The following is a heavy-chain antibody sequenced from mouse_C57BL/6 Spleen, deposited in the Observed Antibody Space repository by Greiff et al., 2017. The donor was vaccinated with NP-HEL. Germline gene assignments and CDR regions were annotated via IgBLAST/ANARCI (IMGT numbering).Heavy chain of an antibody. CDR2: ISSGGDYI. D-gene: IGHD3-3*01. J-gene: IGHJ1*03. CDR3: TRSFRGTYWYFDV. CDR1: GFTFSSYA. Sequence: EVKLMESGEGLVKPGGSLKLSCAASGFTFSSYAMSWVRQTPEKRLEWVAYISSGGDYIYYADTVKGRFTISRDNARNTLYLQMSSLKSEDTAMYYCTRSFRGTYWYFDVWGTGTTVTVSS. V-gene: IGHV5-9-1*02.